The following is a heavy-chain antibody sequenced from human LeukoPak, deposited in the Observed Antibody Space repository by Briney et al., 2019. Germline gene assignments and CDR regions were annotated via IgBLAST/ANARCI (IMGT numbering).Heavy chain of an antibody. D-gene: IGHD2-2*01. CDR2: IYYSGST. Sequence: SETLSLTCTVSGDSISRYYWSWIRQPPGKGLEWIGYIYYSGSTNYNPSLKSRVTISVDTSKNQFSLKLSSVTAADTAVYYCAGGYQLLFSSGYGMDVWGQGATVTVSS. V-gene: IGHV4-59*01. CDR3: AGGYQLLFSSGYGMDV. J-gene: IGHJ6*02. CDR1: GDSISRYY.